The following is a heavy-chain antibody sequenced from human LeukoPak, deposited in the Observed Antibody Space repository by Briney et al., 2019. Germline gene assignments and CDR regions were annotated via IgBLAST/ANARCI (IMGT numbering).Heavy chain of an antibody. V-gene: IGHV3-48*03. Sequence: PGGSLRLSCAASGFTFWSHEMNWVRQAPGKGLQWVSYISDSGTTTYYADSVQGRFTISRDNAKNSLYLQMSSLRAEDTAVYYCARNDYNFDYWGQGTLVTVSS. J-gene: IGHJ4*02. CDR2: ISDSGTTT. CDR3: ARNDYNFDY. D-gene: IGHD3-16*01. CDR1: GFTFWSHE.